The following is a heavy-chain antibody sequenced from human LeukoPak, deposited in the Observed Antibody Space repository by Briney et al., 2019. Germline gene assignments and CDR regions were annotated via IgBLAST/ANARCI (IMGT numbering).Heavy chain of an antibody. D-gene: IGHD6-19*01. V-gene: IGHV4-4*08. Sequence: PSETLSLTCTVSGGSISRYYWSWIRQSPGKGLEWIADISASGGTNYNPSLESRVTVSIDSSKNQFSLKLSSVTAADTAVFYCARSPHNSAWYEKWFDPWGQGTLVTVSS. CDR3: ARSPHNSAWYEKWFDP. CDR2: ISASGGT. CDR1: GGSISRYY. J-gene: IGHJ5*02.